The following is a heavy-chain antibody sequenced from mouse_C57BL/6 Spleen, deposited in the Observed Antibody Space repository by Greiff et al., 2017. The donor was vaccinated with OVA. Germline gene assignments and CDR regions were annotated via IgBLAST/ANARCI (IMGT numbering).Heavy chain of an antibody. J-gene: IGHJ3*01. V-gene: IGHV1-42*01. D-gene: IGHD2-3*01. Sequence: VQLKQSGPELVKPGASVKISCKASGYSFTGYYMNWVKQSPEKSLEWIGEINPSTGGTTYNQKFKAKATLTVDKSSSTAYMQLKSLTSEDSAVYYCARVGGYYAWFAYWGQGTLVTVSA. CDR2: INPSTGGT. CDR1: GYSFTGYY. CDR3: ARVGGYYAWFAY.